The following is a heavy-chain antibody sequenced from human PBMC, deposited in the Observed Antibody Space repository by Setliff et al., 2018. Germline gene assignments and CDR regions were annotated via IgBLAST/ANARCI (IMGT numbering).Heavy chain of an antibody. J-gene: IGHJ5*02. CDR3: ARDTYIGDFWSGYYIQGRFDP. V-gene: IGHV1-3*01. Sequence: GASVKVSCKASGYTFTNYAIHWVRQAPGQRLEWMGWINSGNGNTKYSQKFQGRATITRDTSASTAYMELSSLRSEDTAVYYCARDTYIGDFWSGYYIQGRFDPWGQGTLVTVSS. CDR1: GYTFTNYA. CDR2: INSGNGNT. D-gene: IGHD3-3*01.